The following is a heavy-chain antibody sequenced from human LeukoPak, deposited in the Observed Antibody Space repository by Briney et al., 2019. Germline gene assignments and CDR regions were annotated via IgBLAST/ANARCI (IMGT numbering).Heavy chain of an antibody. Sequence: GESLKISCKGSGYSFTSYWIGWVRQMPEKGLEWMGIIYPGDSDTRSSPSFQGQVTISADKSISTAYRQWSSLKAPDTAMYYCARPVVVTAIRVYFDGWGQGTPVTVSS. CDR1: GYSFTSYW. CDR3: ARPVVVTAIRVYFDG. D-gene: IGHD2-21*02. J-gene: IGHJ4*02. V-gene: IGHV5-51*01. CDR2: IYPGDSDT.